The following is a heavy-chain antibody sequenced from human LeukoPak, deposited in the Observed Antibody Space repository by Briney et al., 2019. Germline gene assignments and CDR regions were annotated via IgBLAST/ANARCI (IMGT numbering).Heavy chain of an antibody. J-gene: IGHJ4*02. CDR2: INHSGST. Sequence: SETLSLTCAVYGGFFSGYYWTWIRQSPEKGLEWIGEINHSGSTSYNPSLKSQVTISVDTSKNQFSLKLTSVTAADTAVYYCARGPLLTHRRYFDFWGQGTLVTVSS. CDR1: GGFFSGYY. D-gene: IGHD3-9*01. CDR3: ARGPLLTHRRYFDF. V-gene: IGHV4-34*01.